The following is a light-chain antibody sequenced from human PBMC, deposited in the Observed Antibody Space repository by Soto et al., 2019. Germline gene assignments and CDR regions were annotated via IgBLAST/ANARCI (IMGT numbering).Light chain of an antibody. J-gene: IGLJ2*01. CDR2: DVS. CDR1: SSDVGGYNY. CDR3: CSYAGSHVL. V-gene: IGLV2-11*01. Sequence: QSALTQPRSVSGSPGQSVTISCTGTSSDVGGYNYVSWYQQYPGKAPKLMIYDVSQRPSGVPDRFSGSKSGNTASLTISGLQAEDEADYYCCSYAGSHVLFGGGTQLTVL.